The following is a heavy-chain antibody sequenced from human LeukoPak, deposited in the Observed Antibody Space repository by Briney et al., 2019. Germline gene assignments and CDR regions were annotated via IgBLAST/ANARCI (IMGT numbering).Heavy chain of an antibody. CDR2: ISRSSSYI. CDR1: GFTFSSYW. J-gene: IGHJ5*02. D-gene: IGHD6-13*01. Sequence: GGSLRLSCAASGFTFSSYWMSWVRQAPGKGLEWVSSISRSSSYIYYADSVKGRFTISRDNAKNSLYLQMNSLRAEDTAVYYCARAAAGTINWFDPWGQGTLVTVSS. V-gene: IGHV3-21*01. CDR3: ARAAAGTINWFDP.